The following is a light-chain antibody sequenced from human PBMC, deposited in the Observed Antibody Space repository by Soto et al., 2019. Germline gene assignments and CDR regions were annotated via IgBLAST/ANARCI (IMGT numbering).Light chain of an antibody. CDR3: SSHAGSNNYV. CDR1: SSDVGGYNY. CDR2: EVT. Sequence: QSALTQPASVSGSPGQSITISCTGTSSDVGGYNYVSWFQQSPGKAPKVMIYEVTNRPSGVSNRFSGSKSGNTASLTISGLQAEDEADYYCSSHAGSNNYVFGTGTKLTVL. V-gene: IGLV2-14*01. J-gene: IGLJ1*01.